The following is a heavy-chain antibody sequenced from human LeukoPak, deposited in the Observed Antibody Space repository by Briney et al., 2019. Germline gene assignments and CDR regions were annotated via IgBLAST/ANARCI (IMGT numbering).Heavy chain of an antibody. CDR3: ARGGDSSGYYYCDQ. CDR2: IWYDGSNE. D-gene: IGHD3-22*01. CDR1: GFTFSSYG. V-gene: IGHV3-33*01. J-gene: IGHJ4*02. Sequence: GGSLRLSCAPSGFTFSSYGMHWVRQAPGKGLEWVAVIWYDGSNEYYVDSVKGRFTISRDNAKNTLYLQMNSLRVEDTAVYYCARGGDSSGYYYCDQWGQGTLVTVSS.